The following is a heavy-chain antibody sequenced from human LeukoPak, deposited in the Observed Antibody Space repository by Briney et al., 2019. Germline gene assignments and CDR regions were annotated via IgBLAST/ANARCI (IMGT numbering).Heavy chain of an antibody. CDR3: AAEGYSYGNAFDI. CDR2: INPSGGST. D-gene: IGHD5-18*01. CDR1: GYTFTSYY. J-gene: IGHJ3*02. Sequence: ASVKVSCXASGYTFTSYYMHWVRQALGQGLEWMAIINPSGGSTSYAQKFQGRVTMTRDTSTSTVYMELSSLRSEDTAVYYCAAEGYSYGNAFDIWGQGTMVTVSS. V-gene: IGHV1-46*01.